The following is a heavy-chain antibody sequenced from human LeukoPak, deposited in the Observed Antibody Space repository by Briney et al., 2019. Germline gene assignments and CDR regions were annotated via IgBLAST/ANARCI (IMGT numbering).Heavy chain of an antibody. Sequence: ASVKVSCKASGYTFTSYGISWVRQAPGQGLEWMGRIIPILGIANYAQKFQGRVTITADKSTSTAYMELSSLRSEDTAVYYCARAYSGYDPVDYWGQGTLVTASS. CDR2: IIPILGIA. J-gene: IGHJ4*02. V-gene: IGHV1-69*04. CDR3: ARAYSGYDPVDY. CDR1: GYTFTSYG. D-gene: IGHD5-12*01.